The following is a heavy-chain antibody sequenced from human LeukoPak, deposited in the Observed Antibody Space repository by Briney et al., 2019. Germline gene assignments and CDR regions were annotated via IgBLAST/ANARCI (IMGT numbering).Heavy chain of an antibody. D-gene: IGHD3-22*01. Sequence: SETLSLTCTVSGGSISNYYWSWIRQPPGKGLEWIGYIYYSGSTYYNPSLKSRVTISVDTSKNQFSLKLSSVTAADTAVYYCASRNYYDSSLDYWGQGTLVTVSS. CDR1: GGSISNYY. V-gene: IGHV4-59*12. J-gene: IGHJ4*02. CDR2: IYYSGST. CDR3: ASRNYYDSSLDY.